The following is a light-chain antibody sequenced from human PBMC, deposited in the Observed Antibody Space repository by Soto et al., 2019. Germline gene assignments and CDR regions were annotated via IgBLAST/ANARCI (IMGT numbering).Light chain of an antibody. CDR3: QQSYKNPHT. V-gene: IGKV1-39*01. J-gene: IGKJ4*01. CDR2: VAS. Sequence: IQMTQSPSSLSASVGERVTITCRASQRIRTDLNWYQQRPGKAPKLLIYVASTLQTGVPSRFSGSSSGTDFNLTITSLQPEDFALYYCQQSYKNPHTFGGGTRVEIK. CDR1: QRIRTD.